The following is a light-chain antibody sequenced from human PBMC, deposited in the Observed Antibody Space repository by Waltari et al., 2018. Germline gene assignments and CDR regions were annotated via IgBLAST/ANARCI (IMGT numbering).Light chain of an antibody. CDR1: QSVTNY. CDR3: QERSNWVFT. J-gene: IGKJ3*01. V-gene: IGKV3-11*01. CDR2: DAS. Sequence: ELALTQSPATLSLSPGERATLPCRASQSVTNYLAWYQQKPGQAPRLLIYDASNRATGIPARFSGSGSGTDFTLTISSLEPEDFAVYYCQERSNWVFTFGPGTKVDI.